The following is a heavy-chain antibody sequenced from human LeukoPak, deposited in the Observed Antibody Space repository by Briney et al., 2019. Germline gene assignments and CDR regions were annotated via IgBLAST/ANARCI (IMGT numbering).Heavy chain of an antibody. D-gene: IGHD1-1*01. CDR3: AKRNNWNAFDY. CDR2: ISWNSGVI. CDR1: GFTFDDSG. V-gene: IGHV3-9*01. J-gene: IGHJ4*02. Sequence: GGSLRLSCAASGFTFDDSGMHWVRQAPGKGLEWVSGISWNSGVIVYADSVKGRFTISRDNAKNSLYLQMNSLRAEDTAFYYCAKRNNWNAFDYWGQGTLVTVSS.